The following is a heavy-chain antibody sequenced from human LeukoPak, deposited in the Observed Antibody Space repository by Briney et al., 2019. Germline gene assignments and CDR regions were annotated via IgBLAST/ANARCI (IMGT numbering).Heavy chain of an antibody. CDR1: GYTFTGYY. D-gene: IGHD6-13*01. CDR2: IIPIFGTA. Sequence: GASVKVSCKASGYTFTGYYMHWVRQAPGQGLEWMGGIIPIFGTANYAQKFQGRVTITADKSTSTAYMELSSLRSEDTAVYYCASEYSSSWYYYYYYMDVWGKGTTVTISS. J-gene: IGHJ6*03. V-gene: IGHV1-69*06. CDR3: ASEYSSSWYYYYYYMDV.